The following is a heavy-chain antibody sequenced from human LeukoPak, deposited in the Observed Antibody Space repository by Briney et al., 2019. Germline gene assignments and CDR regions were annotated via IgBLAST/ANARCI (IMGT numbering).Heavy chain of an antibody. CDR2: ISACNGNT. V-gene: IGHV1-18*01. CDR3: ARDGIQGSWFDP. J-gene: IGHJ5*02. Sequence: ASVKVSCKASGYTFTSYDINWVRQAPGQGLEWMGWISACNGNTNCAQRFQGRVTMTTDTSTSAAYMELRGLRSDDTAVDYCARDGIQGSWFDPWGQGTLVTVSS. D-gene: IGHD5-18*01. CDR1: GYTFTSYD.